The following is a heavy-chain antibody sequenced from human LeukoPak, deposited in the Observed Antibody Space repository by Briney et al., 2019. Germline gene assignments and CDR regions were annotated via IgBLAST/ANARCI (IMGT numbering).Heavy chain of an antibody. D-gene: IGHD3-10*01. CDR1: GYSFTNYW. CDR2: IYPGDSDT. V-gene: IGHV5-51*01. Sequence: GESLKISCKGSGYSFTNYWIGWVRQMPGKGLEWMGIIYPGDSDTRYSPSFQGQVTISADKSITTAYLQWSSLKASDTAMYYCARQGYYYGSGSSGWFDPWGQGTLVTVSS. J-gene: IGHJ5*02. CDR3: ARQGYYYGSGSSGWFDP.